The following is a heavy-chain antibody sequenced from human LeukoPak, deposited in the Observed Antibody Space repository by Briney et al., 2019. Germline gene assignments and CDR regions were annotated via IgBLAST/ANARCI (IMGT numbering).Heavy chain of an antibody. CDR3: ARARYYPTYYYYKDV. CDR2: IIPIFGTA. D-gene: IGHD3-22*01. Sequence: ASVKVSCKASGGTFSSYAISWVRQAPGQGLEWMVGIIPIFGTANYAQKFQGTVTITTDESTSTAYMELSSLRSEATAVYYCARARYYPTYYYYKDVWGKGTTVTVSS. CDR1: GGTFSSYA. J-gene: IGHJ6*03. V-gene: IGHV1-69*05.